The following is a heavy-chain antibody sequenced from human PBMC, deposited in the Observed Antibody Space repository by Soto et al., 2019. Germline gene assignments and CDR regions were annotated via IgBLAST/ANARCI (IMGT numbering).Heavy chain of an antibody. CDR1: GFTFSSYG. CDR2: IWHDGGNK. J-gene: IGHJ4*02. V-gene: IGHV3-33*01. D-gene: IGHD3-16*01. Sequence: PGGSLRLSCAASGFTFSSYGMHWVRQAQGKGLEWVAFIWHDGGNKFYAESVKGRFTISRDNSKNTLYLQMTSLSAEDTAMYYCARDGDVNTGFGKDYWGQGTLVTVSS. CDR3: ARDGDVNTGFGKDY.